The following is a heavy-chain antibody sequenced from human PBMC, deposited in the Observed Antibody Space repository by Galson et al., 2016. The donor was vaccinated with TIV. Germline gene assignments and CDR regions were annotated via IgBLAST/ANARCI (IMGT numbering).Heavy chain of an antibody. CDR3: ATGSWFPGLSLDN. V-gene: IGHV1-24*01. CDR2: FDPEGGKT. D-gene: IGHD3-22*01. J-gene: IGHJ4*02. CDR1: GDSLSELV. Sequence: SVKVSCKVSGDSLSELVMHWVRQAPGKGLEWMGGFDPEGGKTIYAQKLEGRVTMTADTSKDTAYMEMGSLRLEDTAIYYRATGSWFPGLSLDNSGQGTQVTVSS.